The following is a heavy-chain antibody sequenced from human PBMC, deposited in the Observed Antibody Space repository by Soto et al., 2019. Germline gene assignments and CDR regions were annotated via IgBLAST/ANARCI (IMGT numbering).Heavy chain of an antibody. CDR3: AHRVLRTVFGLVTTTAIYFDF. CDR2: IYWDDDK. CDR1: GFSLTTSGVG. J-gene: IGHJ4*02. D-gene: IGHD3-3*01. V-gene: IGHV2-5*02. Sequence: QITLNESGPTVVRPTETLTLTCRFSGFSLTTSGVGVGWIRQSPGKAPEWLALIYWDDDKRYSASLKSSPTIPKDTSKTQVVLTVSDLDPTDTATYYCAHRVLRTVFGLVTTTAIYFDFWGQGPPVAVSS.